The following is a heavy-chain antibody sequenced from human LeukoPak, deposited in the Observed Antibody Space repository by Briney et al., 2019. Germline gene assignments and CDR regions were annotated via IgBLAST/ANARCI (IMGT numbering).Heavy chain of an antibody. V-gene: IGHV5-51*01. J-gene: IGHJ6*03. D-gene: IGHD2-21*01. CDR1: GYSFANYW. Sequence: PGESLKISCKASGYSFANYWIGWVRQMPGKGLEWMGIIHPGDSDIRYSPSFRGQVTISADKSINTAYLQWSSLKASDTAIYYCARRQAYNARRNYYYYMDVWGKGTTVTVSS. CDR3: ARRQAYNARRNYYYYMDV. CDR2: IHPGDSDI.